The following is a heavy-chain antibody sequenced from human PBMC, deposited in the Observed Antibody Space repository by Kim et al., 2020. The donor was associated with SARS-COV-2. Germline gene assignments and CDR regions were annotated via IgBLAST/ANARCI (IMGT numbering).Heavy chain of an antibody. CDR1: GFTFSSYW. Sequence: GGSLRLSCAASGFTFSSYWMHWVRQAPGKGLVWVSRINNDGSGTSYADSVKGRFTISRDNAKNTLYLQMNSLRVEDTAVYYCVRGSGNYGYGMGVWSQGTTVTVSS. V-gene: IGHV3-74*01. CDR3: VRGSGNYGYGMGV. D-gene: IGHD3-3*01. CDR2: INNDGSGT. J-gene: IGHJ6*02.